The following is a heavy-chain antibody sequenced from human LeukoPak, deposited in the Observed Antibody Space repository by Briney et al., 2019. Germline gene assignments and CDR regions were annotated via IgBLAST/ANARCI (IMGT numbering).Heavy chain of an antibody. CDR2: ISPSATTI. Sequence: GGSLRLSCVASGFTFRSYAMNWVRQAPGKGLEWVSYISPSATTIYYADSVKGRFTISRDNAKNSLYLQMNSLRAEDTAVYYCAREYSSSSGRSFDYWGQGTLVTVSS. CDR3: AREYSSSSGRSFDY. CDR1: GFTFRSYA. D-gene: IGHD6-6*01. J-gene: IGHJ4*02. V-gene: IGHV3-48*01.